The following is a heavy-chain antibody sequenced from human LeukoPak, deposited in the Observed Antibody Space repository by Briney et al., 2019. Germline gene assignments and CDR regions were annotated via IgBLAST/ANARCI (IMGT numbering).Heavy chain of an antibody. CDR2: IKPNGGDT. V-gene: IGHV1-2*02. CDR3: ARGDEWELAVDF. CDR1: GYSFSGYY. D-gene: IGHD1-26*01. J-gene: IGHJ4*02. Sequence: GASVKVSCKASGYSFSGYYINWVRQPPGQGLDWMGWIKPNGGDTNYPQKFRGRITMTRDTSISTVYMELKSLTSDDTAVYYCARGDEWELAVDFWGQGTLITVSS.